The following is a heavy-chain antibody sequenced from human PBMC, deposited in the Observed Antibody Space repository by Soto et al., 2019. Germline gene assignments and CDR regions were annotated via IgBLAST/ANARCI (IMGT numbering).Heavy chain of an antibody. CDR2: IYHSGST. D-gene: IGHD6-13*01. CDR3: ASLRSSWGIDY. Sequence: SETLSLTCAVSGGSISSGGYSWSWIRQPPGKGLEWIGYIYHSGSTYYNPSLKSRVTISVDRSKNQFSLKLSSVTAADTAVYYCASLRSSWGIDYWGQGTLVTVS. V-gene: IGHV4-30-2*01. J-gene: IGHJ4*02. CDR1: GGSISSGGYS.